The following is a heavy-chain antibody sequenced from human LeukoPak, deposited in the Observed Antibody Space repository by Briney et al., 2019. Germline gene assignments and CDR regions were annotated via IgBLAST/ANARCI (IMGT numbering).Heavy chain of an antibody. Sequence: PGGSLRLSCAASGFTFSSYGMSWVRQAPGKGLEWVSGISGSGGSTYYADSVKGRFTISRDNSKNTLYLQMNSLRAEDTAVYYCAKPAPYDYGDFLNWFDPWGQGTLVTVSS. D-gene: IGHD4-17*01. CDR3: AKPAPYDYGDFLNWFDP. V-gene: IGHV3-23*01. J-gene: IGHJ5*02. CDR2: ISGSGGST. CDR1: GFTFSSYG.